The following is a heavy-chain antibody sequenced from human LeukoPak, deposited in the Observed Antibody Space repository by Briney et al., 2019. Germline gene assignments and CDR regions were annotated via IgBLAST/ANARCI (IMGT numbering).Heavy chain of an antibody. CDR2: IYPGDSDT. J-gene: IGHJ6*02. V-gene: IGHV5-51*01. CDR3: ARQRGCSSTSCYGMDV. CDR1: GYSFTSYW. Sequence: GESLKIPCKGSGYSFTSYWIGWVRQMPGKGLEWMGIIYPGDSDTRYSPSFQGQVTISADKSISTAYLQWSSLKASDTAMYYCARQRGCSSTSCYGMDVWGQGTTVTVSS. D-gene: IGHD2-2*01.